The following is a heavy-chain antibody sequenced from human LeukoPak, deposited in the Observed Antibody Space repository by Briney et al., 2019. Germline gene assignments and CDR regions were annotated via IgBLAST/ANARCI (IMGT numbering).Heavy chain of an antibody. CDR1: GFIFSRYG. CDR3: AEDFNVEMATIFPPYFDY. Sequence: GGSLRLSCAASGFIFSRYGMHWVRQAPGKGLEWVAVISYDGTKKYFADSVKGRFTISRDNSKNTLYLQMNSLRAEDTAVYYCAEDFNVEMATIFPPYFDYWGQGTQVTVSS. V-gene: IGHV3-30*18. CDR2: ISYDGTKK. D-gene: IGHD5-24*01. J-gene: IGHJ4*02.